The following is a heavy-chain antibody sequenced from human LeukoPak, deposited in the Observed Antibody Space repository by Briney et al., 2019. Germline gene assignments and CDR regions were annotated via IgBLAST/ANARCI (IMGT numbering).Heavy chain of an antibody. CDR2: ISSSSSYI. CDR3: ARPYDSNRDHSGYGY. V-gene: IGHV3-21*01. Sequence: PGGSLRLSCAASGFAFSSYSMNWVRQAPGKGLEWVSYISSSSSYIYYADSVKGRFTISRDNAKNSLFLQMHSLRAEDTAVYYCARPYDSNRDHSGYGYWGRGTLVTVSS. D-gene: IGHD5-12*01. CDR1: GFAFSSYS. J-gene: IGHJ4*02.